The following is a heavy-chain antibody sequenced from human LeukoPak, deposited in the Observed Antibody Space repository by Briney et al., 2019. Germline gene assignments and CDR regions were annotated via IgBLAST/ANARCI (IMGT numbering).Heavy chain of an antibody. CDR3: ARVLSGSWDWFDP. CDR2: INIDGSRI. CDR1: GFTFSSYW. D-gene: IGHD3-22*01. J-gene: IGHJ5*02. V-gene: IGHV3-74*01. Sequence: GGSLRLSCAASGFTFSSYWMHWVRQAPGKGLVWVSRINIDGSRITYADSVKGRFTISRDNAMNTVYLQMNSLRAEDTAVYYCARVLSGSWDWFDPWGQGTLVTVSS.